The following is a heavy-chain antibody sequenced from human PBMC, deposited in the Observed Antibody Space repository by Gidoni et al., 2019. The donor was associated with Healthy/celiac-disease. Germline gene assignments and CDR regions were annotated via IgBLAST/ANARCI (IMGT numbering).Heavy chain of an antibody. J-gene: IGHJ5*02. D-gene: IGHD3-22*01. Sequence: QLQLQESGPGLVKPSETLSLACTVSGGSISSSSYYWGWIRQPPGKGLEWIGSIYYSGSTYYTPSLKSRVTISVDTSKNQFSLKLSSVTAADTAVYYCARRVYYYDSSGFSVYNWFDPWGQGTLVTVSS. CDR2: IYYSGST. CDR3: ARRVYYYDSSGFSVYNWFDP. V-gene: IGHV4-39*01. CDR1: GGSISSSSYY.